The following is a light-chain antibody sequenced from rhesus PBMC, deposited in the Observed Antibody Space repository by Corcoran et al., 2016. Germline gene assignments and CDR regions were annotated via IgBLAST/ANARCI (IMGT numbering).Light chain of an antibody. J-gene: IGLJ1*01. CDR1: SSDIGGYND. V-gene: IGLV2S9*01. CDR2: DVT. CDR3: CSYGGGNTFI. Sequence: QSALTQPPSVSKSLGQSGTVSCTGTSSDIGGYNDVSWYQQHPGTAPRLLIYDVTKRPSGVSDRFSGSKSDNTASLTISGLQAEDEADYYCCSYGGGNTFIFGAGTRLTVL.